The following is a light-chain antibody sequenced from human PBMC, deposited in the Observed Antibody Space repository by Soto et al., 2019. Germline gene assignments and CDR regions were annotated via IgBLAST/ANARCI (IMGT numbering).Light chain of an antibody. CDR2: DAS. J-gene: IGKJ2*01. V-gene: IGKV3-11*01. Sequence: EIVLTQSPATLSLSPGERATLSCRASQSVGSSLAWFQHKPGQAPRLLIYDASNRATGIPARFSGSGSGTDFTLTISSLEPEDFAVYYCQQRSNWPRTFGQGTKPEIK. CDR1: QSVGSS. CDR3: QQRSNWPRT.